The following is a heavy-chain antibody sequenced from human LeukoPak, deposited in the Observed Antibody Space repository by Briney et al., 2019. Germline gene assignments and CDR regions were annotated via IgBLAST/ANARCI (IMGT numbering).Heavy chain of an antibody. CDR2: ISGSGGST. CDR1: GFTFSSYA. D-gene: IGHD2/OR15-2a*01. CDR3: AKARSDCCCNTIFQQAQ. J-gene: IGHJ4*01. Sequence: GGSLRLSCAASGFTFSSYAMSWVRQAPGKGLEWVSAISGSGGSTYYADSVKGRFTISRDNSKSTLYLQMNSLRAEDTAVYYCAKARSDCCCNTIFQQAQWGQGTLVNV. V-gene: IGHV3-23*01.